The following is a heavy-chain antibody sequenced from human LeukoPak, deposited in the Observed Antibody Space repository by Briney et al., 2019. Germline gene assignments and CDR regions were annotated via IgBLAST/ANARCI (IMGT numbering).Heavy chain of an antibody. CDR3: ARGRDYYGGNLNFDY. V-gene: IGHV4-59*01. CDR2: IYYRGNT. Sequence: TSETLSPTCTVSGGSISSYYWSWIRQPPGKGLEWIGYIYYRGNTNYNPSLKSRVTISVDTSKNQFSLKLSSVTAADTAVYYCARGRDYYGGNLNFDYWGQGTLVTVSS. CDR1: GGSISSYY. J-gene: IGHJ4*02. D-gene: IGHD4-23*01.